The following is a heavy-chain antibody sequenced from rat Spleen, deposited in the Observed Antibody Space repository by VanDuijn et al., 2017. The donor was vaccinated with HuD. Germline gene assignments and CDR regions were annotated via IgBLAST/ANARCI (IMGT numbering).Heavy chain of an antibody. V-gene: IGHV5-31*01. D-gene: IGHD1-3*01. CDR1: GFTFNNYW. Sequence: EVQLVESGGGLVQPGRSLKLSCVASGFTFNNYWMTWIRQAPGKGLEWVASITDTGGSTYYRDSVKGRFTISRDNAKSTLYLQMDSLRSEDTATYYCATPFNYGSYYFDYWGQGVMVTVSS. CDR2: ITDTGGST. CDR3: ATPFNYGSYYFDY. J-gene: IGHJ2*01.